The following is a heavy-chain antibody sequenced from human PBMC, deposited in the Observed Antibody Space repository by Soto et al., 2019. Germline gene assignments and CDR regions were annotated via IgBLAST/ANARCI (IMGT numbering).Heavy chain of an antibody. CDR1: GFTFSSYG. D-gene: IGHD4-17*01. CDR3: AKDMEDGDYGDYYYYMDV. V-gene: IGHV3-30*18. Sequence: QVQLVESGGGVVQPGRSLRLSCAASGFTFSSYGMHWVRQAPGKGLEWVAVISYDGSNKYYADSVKGRFTISRDNSKNKLYLQMNSLRAEDTAVYYCAKDMEDGDYGDYYYYMDVWGKGTTVTVSS. CDR2: ISYDGSNK. J-gene: IGHJ6*03.